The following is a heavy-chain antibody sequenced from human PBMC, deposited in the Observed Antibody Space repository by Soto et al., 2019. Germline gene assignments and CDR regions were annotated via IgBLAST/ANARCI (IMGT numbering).Heavy chain of an antibody. CDR2: IWYDGSNK. D-gene: IGHD3-3*01. CDR1: GFTFSDYG. Sequence: QVQLVESGGGVAQPARSLRLSCTASGFTFSDYGMHWVRQAPGKGLEWVAVIWYDGSNKYYADSVRGRFTISRDNSKNTLYLQMNSLRAEDTAVYYCARDQRDYDFWSGQTYYYGLDVWGQGTTVTVSS. V-gene: IGHV3-33*01. J-gene: IGHJ6*02. CDR3: ARDQRDYDFWSGQTYYYGLDV.